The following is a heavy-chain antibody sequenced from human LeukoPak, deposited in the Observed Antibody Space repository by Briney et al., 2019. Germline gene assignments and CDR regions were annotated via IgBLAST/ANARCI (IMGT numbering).Heavy chain of an antibody. V-gene: IGHV5-51*01. CDR1: GYSFTNYW. D-gene: IGHD6-19*01. Sequence: GESLKISCKSSGYSFTNYWIGWVRQMPGKGLEWMGIIFPGDSDTRYGPSFRGQVTISADKSISTAYLQWSSLKASDTAIYYCARLSSGRAFDYWGQGTLVTVSS. CDR2: IFPGDSDT. CDR3: ARLSSGRAFDY. J-gene: IGHJ4*02.